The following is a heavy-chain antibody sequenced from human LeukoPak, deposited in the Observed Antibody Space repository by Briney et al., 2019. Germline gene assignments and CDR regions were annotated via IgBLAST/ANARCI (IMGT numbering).Heavy chain of an antibody. CDR2: IYYSGST. J-gene: IGHJ5*02. Sequence: PSETLSLTCTVSGGSISSYYWSWIRQPPGKGLEWIGYIYYSGSTNYNPSLKSRVTISVDTSKNQFSLKLSSVTAADTAVYYCARGVYYYDSSGPPNWFDPWGQGTLVTVSS. D-gene: IGHD3-22*01. V-gene: IGHV4-59*12. CDR3: ARGVYYYDSSGPPNWFDP. CDR1: GGSISSYY.